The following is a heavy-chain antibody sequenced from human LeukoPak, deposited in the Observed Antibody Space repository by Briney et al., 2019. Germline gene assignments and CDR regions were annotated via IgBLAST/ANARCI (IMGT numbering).Heavy chain of an antibody. J-gene: IGHJ3*02. D-gene: IGHD1-26*01. Sequence: SETLSLTCTVSGGSMSSYYWSWIRQPPGGGLEWIGYIYYSGSTNYNPSLKSRVTISVDTSKNQFSLKLSSVTAADTAVYYCARDRGSYVAFDIWGQGTMVTVSS. V-gene: IGHV4-59*13. CDR2: IYYSGST. CDR1: GGSMSSYY. CDR3: ARDRGSYVAFDI.